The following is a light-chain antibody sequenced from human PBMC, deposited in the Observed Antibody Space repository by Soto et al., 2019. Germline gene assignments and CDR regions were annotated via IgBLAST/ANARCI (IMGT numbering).Light chain of an antibody. Sequence: EIVMTQSPAILSVSPWERATLSCRASQSVSSSLAWYQQKPGQAPRLLIYGASTRAIGVPARFSGSGSGTEFTLTISSLQSEDFAVYYCQQHNNWPLITFGQGTRLDIK. J-gene: IGKJ5*01. CDR3: QQHNNWPLIT. CDR2: GAS. CDR1: QSVSSS. V-gene: IGKV3-15*01.